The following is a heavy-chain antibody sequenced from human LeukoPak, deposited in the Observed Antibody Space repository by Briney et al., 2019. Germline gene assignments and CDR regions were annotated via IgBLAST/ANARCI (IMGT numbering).Heavy chain of an antibody. V-gene: IGHV3-66*01. CDR2: IYSGGST. Sequence: GGSLRLSCAASGFTVSSNYMSWVRQAPGKGLEWVSIIYSGGSTYYADSVKGRFTISRDTSKDTLYLQMNSLRAEDTAVYYCASKDPYDSRAYLLDYWGQGTLVTVSS. J-gene: IGHJ4*02. D-gene: IGHD3-22*01. CDR3: ASKDPYDSRAYLLDY. CDR1: GFTVSSNY.